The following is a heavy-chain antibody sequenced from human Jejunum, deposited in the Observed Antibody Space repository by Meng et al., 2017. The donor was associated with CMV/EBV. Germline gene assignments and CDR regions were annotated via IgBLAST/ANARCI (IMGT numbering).Heavy chain of an antibody. Sequence: QGQLQAPGPGLVNPPQTLSLTCSVSGGSIGSGDYYWSWIRQPPGKGLEWIGYIHDTGSTYYNPSLKSRVDISLGTSRNHFSLTLSSVTAEDTAVYFCARGSIFVSFDSWGQGTLVTVSS. V-gene: IGHV4-30-4*08. D-gene: IGHD3-3*01. J-gene: IGHJ4*02. CDR1: GGSIGSGDYY. CDR2: IHDTGST. CDR3: ARGSIFVSFDS.